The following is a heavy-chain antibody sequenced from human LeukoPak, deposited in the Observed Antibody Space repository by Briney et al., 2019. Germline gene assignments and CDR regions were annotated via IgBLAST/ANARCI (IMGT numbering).Heavy chain of an antibody. CDR1: GFTVSSNY. V-gene: IGHV3-66*01. Sequence: PGGSLRLSCAASGFTVSSNYMSWVRQAPGKGLEWVSVIYSGGSTYYADSVKGRFTISRDNSKNTLYLQMNSLRAEDTAVYYCASPYGAAASPYFDYWGQGTLVTVSS. D-gene: IGHD6-13*01. CDR2: IYSGGST. J-gene: IGHJ4*02. CDR3: ASPYGAAASPYFDY.